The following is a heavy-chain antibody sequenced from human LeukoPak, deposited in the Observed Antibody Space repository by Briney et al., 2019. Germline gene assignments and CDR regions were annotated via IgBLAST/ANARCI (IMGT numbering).Heavy chain of an antibody. J-gene: IGHJ6*03. CDR1: GYIFTGYY. Sequence: GASVKVSCKASGYIFTGYYMHWVRQAPGQGLEWMGWINPNSGGTNYAQKFQGRVTMTRDTSISTAYMELSRLRSDDTAVYYCARDRQYNHYMDVWGKGTTVTISS. CDR2: INPNSGGT. CDR3: ARDRQYNHYMDV. V-gene: IGHV1-2*02. D-gene: IGHD1-14*01.